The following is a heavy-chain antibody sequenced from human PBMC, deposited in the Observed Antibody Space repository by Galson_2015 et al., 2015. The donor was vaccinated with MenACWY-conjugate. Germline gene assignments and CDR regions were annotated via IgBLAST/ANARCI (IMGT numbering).Heavy chain of an antibody. D-gene: IGHD3-22*01. CDR3: TTLTMIIIHDDY. Sequence: SLRLSCAASGFTFSSYWMHWVRQAPGKGLEWVGIIKSKPDGGATDYAAPVKGRFTISRDDSKNTLYLQMNSLKTEDTAVYYCTTLTMIIIHDDYWGQGTLVTVSS. V-gene: IGHV3-15*01. CDR2: IKSKPDGGAT. CDR1: GFTFSSYW. J-gene: IGHJ4*02.